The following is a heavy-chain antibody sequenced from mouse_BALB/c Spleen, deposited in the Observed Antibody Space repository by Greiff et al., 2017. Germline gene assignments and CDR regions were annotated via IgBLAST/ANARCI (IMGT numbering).Heavy chain of an antibody. CDR3: TRVYGTNSWFAY. CDR1: GFSFTSYW. V-gene: IGHV1-5*01. D-gene: IGHD1-1*01. J-gene: IGHJ3*01. Sequence: EVQLQQSGTVLARPGASVKMSCKASGFSFTSYWMHWVKQRPGQGLEWIGAIYTGNSDTSYNQKFKGKANLTAVTSASTAYMELSSLTNEDSAVYYCTRVYGTNSWFAYWGQGTLVTVSA. CDR2: IYTGNSDT.